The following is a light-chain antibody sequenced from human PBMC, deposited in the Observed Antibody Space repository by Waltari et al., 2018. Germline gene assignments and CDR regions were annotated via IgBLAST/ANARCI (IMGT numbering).Light chain of an antibody. Sequence: QSKLTQPPSASVTPGQTVSISCSGGDSNIGRNTVNWYQQVPGTAPKLLIYGRGQRPSGVPDRFSGSKSGTSASLVISGLLSEDEATYYCAGWDDNGNGRVIFGGGTKLTVL. J-gene: IGLJ2*01. CDR1: DSNIGRNT. V-gene: IGLV1-44*01. CDR3: AGWDDNGNGRVI. CDR2: GRG.